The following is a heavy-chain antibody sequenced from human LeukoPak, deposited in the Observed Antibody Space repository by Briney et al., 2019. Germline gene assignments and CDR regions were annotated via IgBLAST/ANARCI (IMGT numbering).Heavy chain of an antibody. Sequence: SETLSLTCTLSVGSLSSYYRSCIRQPPGKGLEWVGYIYYSGSTNYNTSLKSRVTISVDTSKNQFSLKLSSVTAADTAVYYCARAVVGATKGGLDYWGQGTLVTVSS. V-gene: IGHV4-59*01. J-gene: IGHJ4*02. CDR2: IYYSGST. CDR3: ARAVVGATKGGLDY. D-gene: IGHD1-26*01. CDR1: VGSLSSYY.